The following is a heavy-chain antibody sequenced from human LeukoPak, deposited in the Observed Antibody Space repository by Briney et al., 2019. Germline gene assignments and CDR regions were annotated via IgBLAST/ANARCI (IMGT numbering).Heavy chain of an antibody. D-gene: IGHD5-18*01. CDR2: INQDGTEK. J-gene: IGHJ4*02. V-gene: IGHV3-7*01. CDR3: ARDPGEYSYGYD. Sequence: PGESLRLSCAASGFSFTTYWMSWVRQAQGKGLEWVANINQDGTEKYYVESVKGRFTISRDNGKNSLYLQMNSLRAEDTAVYYCARDPGEYSYGYDWGQGTLVTVSS. CDR1: GFSFTTYW.